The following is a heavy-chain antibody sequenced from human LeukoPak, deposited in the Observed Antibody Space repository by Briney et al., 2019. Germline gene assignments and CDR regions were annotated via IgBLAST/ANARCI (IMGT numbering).Heavy chain of an antibody. D-gene: IGHD4-23*01. CDR3: ARMTTVVRLPEIDY. CDR2: IRYDGSNK. CDR1: GLTFSSYG. Sequence: GGSLRLSCAASGLTFSSYGIHWVRQAPGKGLEWVAFIRYDGSNKYYADSVKGRFTISRDNSKNTLYLQMNSLRADDTAVYYCARMTTVVRLPEIDYWGQGILVTVSS. V-gene: IGHV3-30*02. J-gene: IGHJ4*02.